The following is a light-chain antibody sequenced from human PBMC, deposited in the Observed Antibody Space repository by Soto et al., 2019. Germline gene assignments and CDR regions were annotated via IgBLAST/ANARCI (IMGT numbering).Light chain of an antibody. CDR1: QDIIIF. CDR3: QRYDSAPRT. Sequence: DIRMTQSPSSLSASVGDRVTITCRASQDIIIFLAWYQQKPGKVPQLLISGASTVQSGVPSRFSGSGSGTDFALTITSLQPEDVATYYCQRYDSAPRTFGGGTKVDIK. V-gene: IGKV1-27*01. J-gene: IGKJ4*01. CDR2: GAS.